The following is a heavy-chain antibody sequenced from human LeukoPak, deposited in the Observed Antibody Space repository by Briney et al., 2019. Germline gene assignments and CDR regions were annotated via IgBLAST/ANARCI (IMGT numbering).Heavy chain of an antibody. CDR3: AKSGSSSNHYYGMDV. CDR2: ISGSGGTT. D-gene: IGHD6-6*01. V-gene: IGHV3-23*01. J-gene: IGHJ6*02. Sequence: GGSLRLSCAASQFTFSSYAMNWVRQAPGKGLEWVSGISGSGGTTDFADSVKGRFTVFRDNSENTLYLQMSSLRAEDTALYYCAKSGSSSNHYYGMDVWGQGTTVTVSS. CDR1: QFTFSSYA.